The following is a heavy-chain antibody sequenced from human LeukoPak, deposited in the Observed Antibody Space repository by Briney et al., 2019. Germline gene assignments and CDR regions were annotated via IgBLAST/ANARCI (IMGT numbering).Heavy chain of an antibody. CDR1: GGSFSGYY. CDR3: ARGRRHYDYVWASYRNDPFDY. Sequence: PSETLSLTCAVYGGSFSGYYWSWIRQPPGKWLEWIGKINHSGSTNYNPPLKSRVTISVDTSKNQFSLKLSSVTAADTAVYYCARGRRHYDYVWASYRNDPFDYWGQGTLVTVSS. D-gene: IGHD3-16*02. V-gene: IGHV4-34*01. CDR2: INHSGST. J-gene: IGHJ4*02.